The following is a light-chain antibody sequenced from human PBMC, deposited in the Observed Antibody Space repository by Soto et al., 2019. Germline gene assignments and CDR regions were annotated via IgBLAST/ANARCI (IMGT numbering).Light chain of an antibody. J-gene: IGLJ1*01. Sequence: QPVLTQSPSASASLGASVKLTCTLSSGHSSYAIAWHQQQPEKGPRYLMKLNSDGSHSKGDRIPDRFSGSSSGAERYLTISSLQSEDEADYYCQTWGTGIQVFGTGTQLTVL. CDR3: QTWGTGIQV. V-gene: IGLV4-69*01. CDR2: LNSDGSH. CDR1: SGHSSYA.